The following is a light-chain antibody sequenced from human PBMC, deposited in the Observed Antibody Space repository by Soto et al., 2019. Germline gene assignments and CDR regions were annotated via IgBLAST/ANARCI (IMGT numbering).Light chain of an antibody. Sequence: DIQLTQSPSTLSASIGDRVTITCRASQSINRWLAWYQQKPGKAPKLLIYDASSLESGVPSRFRGSRSGTDFTFNITSLKLDEFVDYYCQHPRWTFGQGTKVEIK. J-gene: IGKJ1*01. CDR2: DAS. V-gene: IGKV1-5*01. CDR3: QHPRWT. CDR1: QSINRW.